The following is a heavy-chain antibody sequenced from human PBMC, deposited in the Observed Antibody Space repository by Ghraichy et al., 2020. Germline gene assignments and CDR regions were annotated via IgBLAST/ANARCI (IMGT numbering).Heavy chain of an antibody. J-gene: IGHJ4*02. CDR3: ARTPIYCSSTSCYGAYYFDY. Sequence: GGSLRLSCAASGFTFSSYGMHWVRQAPGKGLEWVAVIWYDGSNKYYADSVKGRFTISRDNSKNTLYLQMNSLRAEDTAVYYCARTPIYCSSTSCYGAYYFDYWGQGTLVTVSS. V-gene: IGHV3-33*01. CDR1: GFTFSSYG. CDR2: IWYDGSNK. D-gene: IGHD2-2*01.